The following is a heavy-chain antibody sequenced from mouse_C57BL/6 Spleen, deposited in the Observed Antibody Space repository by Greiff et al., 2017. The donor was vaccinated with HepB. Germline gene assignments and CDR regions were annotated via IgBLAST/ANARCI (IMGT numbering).Heavy chain of an antibody. V-gene: IGHV1-82*01. CDR3: ARGDGSRDY. Sequence: QVQLHQSGPELVKPGASVKISCKASGYAFSSSWMNWVKQRPGKGLEWIGRIYPGDGDTNYNGKFKGKATLTADKSSSTAYMQLSSLTSEDSAVYFCARGDGSRDYWGQGTTLTVSS. CDR1: GYAFSSSW. D-gene: IGHD2-3*01. CDR2: IYPGDGDT. J-gene: IGHJ2*01.